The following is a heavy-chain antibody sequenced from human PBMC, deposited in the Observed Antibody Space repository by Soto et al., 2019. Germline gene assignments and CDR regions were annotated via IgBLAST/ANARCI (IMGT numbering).Heavy chain of an antibody. J-gene: IGHJ4*02. CDR3: ARRADYYDGSAYYYYFDY. Sequence: SETLSLTCTVSGGSISSYYWSWIRQPPGKGLEWIGYSYYSGSTNYNPSLKSRVTISVDTSKNQFSLKLSSVTAADTAVYYCARRADYYDGSAYYYYFDYWGQGTLVTVSS. CDR1: GGSISSYY. V-gene: IGHV4-59*08. CDR2: SYYSGST. D-gene: IGHD3-22*01.